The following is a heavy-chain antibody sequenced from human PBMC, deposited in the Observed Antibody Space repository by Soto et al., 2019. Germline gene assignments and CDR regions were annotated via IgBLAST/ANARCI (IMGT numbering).Heavy chain of an antibody. CDR2: ISGGGGST. J-gene: IGHJ4*02. CDR1: GVTFSCYA. Sequence: GGSLRLRSAASGVTFSCYAVTWVRQRAGKGLEWVSAISGGGGSTYYADSVKGRFTISRDSSKNTVYLQMHSLRAEDTAVYYCAKTESFNGYYNAFDCWGQGTRVTVSS. V-gene: IGHV3-23*01. CDR3: AKTESFNGYYNAFDC. D-gene: IGHD3-9*01.